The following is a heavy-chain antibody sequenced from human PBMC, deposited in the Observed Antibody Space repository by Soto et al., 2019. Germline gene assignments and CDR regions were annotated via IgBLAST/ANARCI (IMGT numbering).Heavy chain of an antibody. J-gene: IGHJ4*02. V-gene: IGHV3-9*01. Sequence: EVQLVESGGGLVQPGRSLRLSCAASGFTFDDYAMHWVRQAPGKGLEWVSGISWNSGSIGYADSVKGRFTISRDNAKNSLYLQMNSLRAEDTALYYCAKDNDWELLGGGFDYWGQGTLVTVSS. CDR2: ISWNSGSI. CDR1: GFTFDDYA. D-gene: IGHD1-26*01. CDR3: AKDNDWELLGGGFDY.